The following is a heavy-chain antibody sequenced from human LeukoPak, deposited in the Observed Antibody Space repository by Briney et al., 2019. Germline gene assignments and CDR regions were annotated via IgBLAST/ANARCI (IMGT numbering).Heavy chain of an antibody. CDR1: GVSIRSYF. CDR3: ARDRTEIVGTTLYYYYGIDV. D-gene: IGHD1-26*01. CDR2: IDYSGST. V-gene: IGHV4-59*01. J-gene: IGHJ6*02. Sequence: PSETLSLTCTVSGVSIRSYFWSWIRQPPGKGLEWIGYIDYSGSTNYNPSLKRRVTISVDTSKNQFSLNLSSVTAADTAVYYCARDRTEIVGTTLYYYYGIDVWGQGTTVTVSS.